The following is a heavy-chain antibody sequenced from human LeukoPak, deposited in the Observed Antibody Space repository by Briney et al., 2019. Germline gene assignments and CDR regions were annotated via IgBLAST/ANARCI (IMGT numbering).Heavy chain of an antibody. CDR3: ARVVGSYCFDY. J-gene: IGHJ4*02. D-gene: IGHD1-26*01. Sequence: SETLFLTCTVSGGSLSSYYWSWIRQPPGKGLEWIGYIFYSGSTNYNTSLKSRVTISVDPSENQFSLKLSSVTAADTAVYYCARVVGSYCFDYWGQRTLVTVSS. V-gene: IGHV4-59*01. CDR1: GGSLSSYY. CDR2: IFYSGST.